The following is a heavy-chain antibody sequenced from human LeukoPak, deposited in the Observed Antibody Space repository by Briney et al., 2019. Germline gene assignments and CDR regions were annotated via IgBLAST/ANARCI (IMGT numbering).Heavy chain of an antibody. CDR3: ARSYRGYTYGLDY. V-gene: IGHV3-48*01. CDR1: GFTFSSYS. Sequence: GGSLRLSCAASGFTFSSYSMNWVRQAPGKGLEWVSYISSGSSSIYYADSVKGRFTISRDNAENSLYLQMNSLRAEDTTVYYCARSYRGYTYGLDYWGQGTLVTVSS. D-gene: IGHD5-18*01. CDR2: ISSGSSSI. J-gene: IGHJ4*02.